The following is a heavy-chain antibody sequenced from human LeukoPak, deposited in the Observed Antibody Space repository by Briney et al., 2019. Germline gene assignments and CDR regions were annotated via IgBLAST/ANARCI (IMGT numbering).Heavy chain of an antibody. CDR1: GFTFSSYD. Sequence: PGGSLRLSCAASGFTFSSYDMSWVRQAPGKGLEWVSAISGSGGSTYYADSVKGRFTISRDNSKNTLYLQMNSLRAEDTAVYYCAKVFAPVRGVIDWFDPWGQGTLVTVSS. CDR2: ISGSGGST. V-gene: IGHV3-23*01. CDR3: AKVFAPVRGVIDWFDP. D-gene: IGHD3-10*01. J-gene: IGHJ5*02.